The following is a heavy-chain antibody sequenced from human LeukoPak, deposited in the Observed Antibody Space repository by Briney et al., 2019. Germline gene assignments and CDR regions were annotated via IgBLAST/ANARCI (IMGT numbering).Heavy chain of an antibody. CDR3: TRADYGLDY. D-gene: IGHD4-17*01. Sequence: PGGSLRLSCAASGFTFSVSAIHWVRQSPGKGLEWIGRIRTRTNNFAKAYAVSVKGRFTVSRDDSKNTAYLEMKSLRFEDTAVYFCTRADYGLDYRGQGTLVTVSS. J-gene: IGHJ4*02. CDR1: GFTFSVSA. V-gene: IGHV3-73*01. CDR2: IRTRTNNFAK.